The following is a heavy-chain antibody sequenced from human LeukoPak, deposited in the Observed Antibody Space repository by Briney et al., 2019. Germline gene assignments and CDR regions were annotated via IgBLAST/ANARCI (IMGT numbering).Heavy chain of an antibody. CDR3: ARGRDYGSGSYQY. CDR2: IYYSGST. Sequence: SETLSLTCTVSGGSISSYYWSWIRQPPGKGLEWIGYIYYSGSTNYNPSLKSRVTISVDTSKNQFSLKLSSVTAEDTAAYYCARGRDYGSGSYQYWGQGTLVTVSS. V-gene: IGHV4-59*01. D-gene: IGHD3-10*01. CDR1: GGSISSYY. J-gene: IGHJ4*02.